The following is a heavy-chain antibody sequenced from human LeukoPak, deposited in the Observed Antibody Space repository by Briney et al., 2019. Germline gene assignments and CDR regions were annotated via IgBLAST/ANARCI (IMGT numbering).Heavy chain of an antibody. Sequence: PSEALSLTCAVYGGSFSGYYWSWIRQPPGKGLEWIGEINHSGSTHYNPSLKSRVTISVDTSKNQFSLKLSSVTAADAAVYYCARERNRRATFYQTLLDHWGQGTLVTVSS. V-gene: IGHV4-34*01. CDR3: ARERNRRATFYQTLLDH. CDR2: INHSGST. CDR1: GGSFSGYY. J-gene: IGHJ4*02. D-gene: IGHD1/OR15-1a*01.